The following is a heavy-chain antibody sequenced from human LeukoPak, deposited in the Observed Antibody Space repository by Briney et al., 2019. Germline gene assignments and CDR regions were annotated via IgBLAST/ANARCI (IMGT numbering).Heavy chain of an antibody. D-gene: IGHD6-19*01. CDR2: INAGNGNT. Sequence: GASVKVSCKASGYTFTSYAMHWVRQAPGQRLEWMGWINAGNGNTKYSQKFQGRVTITRDTSASTAYMELSSLRSEDTAVYYCARDGSSGWYSYYYGMDVWGQGTTVTVSS. J-gene: IGHJ6*02. CDR3: ARDGSSGWYSYYYGMDV. V-gene: IGHV1-3*01. CDR1: GYTFTSYA.